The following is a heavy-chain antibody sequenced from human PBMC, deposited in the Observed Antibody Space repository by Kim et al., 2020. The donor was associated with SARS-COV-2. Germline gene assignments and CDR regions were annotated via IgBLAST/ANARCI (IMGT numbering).Heavy chain of an antibody. V-gene: IGHV1-2*06. Sequence: ASVKVSCKASGYTFNGYYIHWVRQAPGQGLEWMGRINPNSGDTNYAQKLQGRVTMTRDTSISIAYMELSRLRSDDTALYYCEREAGSSQFKDFLGHGTLV. CDR1: GYTFNGYY. CDR3: EREAGSSQFKDF. CDR2: INPNSGDT. D-gene: IGHD6-19*01. J-gene: IGHJ4*03.